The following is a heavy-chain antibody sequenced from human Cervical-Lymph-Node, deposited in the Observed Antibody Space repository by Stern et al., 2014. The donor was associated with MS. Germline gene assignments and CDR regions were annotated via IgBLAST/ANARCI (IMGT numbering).Heavy chain of an antibody. CDR1: GFTFTSSA. Sequence: QLGQSGPEVKKPGTSVKVSCKASGFTFTSSAMQWVRQARGQRLEWIGWIVVGSGNTNYAQKFQERVTITRDMSTSTAYMELSSLRSEDTAVYYCAAAASYYDSSGYYPAYYYYGMDVWGQGTTVTVSS. J-gene: IGHJ6*02. V-gene: IGHV1-58*02. D-gene: IGHD3-22*01. CDR2: IVVGSGNT. CDR3: AAAASYYDSSGYYPAYYYYGMDV.